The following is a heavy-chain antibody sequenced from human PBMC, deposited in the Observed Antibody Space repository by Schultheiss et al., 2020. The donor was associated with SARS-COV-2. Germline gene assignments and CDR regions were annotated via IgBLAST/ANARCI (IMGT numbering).Heavy chain of an antibody. D-gene: IGHD2-21*02. CDR1: GGSISSYY. Sequence: SQTLSLTCTVSGGSISSYYWIWIRQPPGKGLEWIGYIYYSGSTNYNPSLKSRVTISVDTSKNQFSLKLSSVTAADTAVYYCARVWATAIYDYWGQGTLVTVSS. J-gene: IGHJ4*02. V-gene: IGHV4-59*01. CDR3: ARVWATAIYDY. CDR2: IYYSGST.